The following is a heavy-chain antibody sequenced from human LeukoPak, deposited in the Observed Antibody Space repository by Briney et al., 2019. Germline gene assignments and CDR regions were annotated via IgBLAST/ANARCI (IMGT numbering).Heavy chain of an antibody. CDR1: GFTFSRYW. Sequence: GGSLRLSCAASGFTFSRYWMSWVRQAPGKGLEWVANIKQDGSEIYYVASVKGRFTVSRGNAKNSLSLQMNSLRADDTAVYYCARHWWDSSGSYHFDYWGQGTLVTVSS. J-gene: IGHJ4*02. CDR3: ARHWWDSSGSYHFDY. D-gene: IGHD6-19*01. CDR2: IKQDGSEI. V-gene: IGHV3-7*05.